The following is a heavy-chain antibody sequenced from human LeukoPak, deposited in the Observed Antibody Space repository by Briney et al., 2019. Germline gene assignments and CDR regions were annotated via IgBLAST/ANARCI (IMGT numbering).Heavy chain of an antibody. CDR1: GGSISSYY. V-gene: IGHV4-59*08. Sequence: MTSETLSLTCTVSGGSISSYYWSWIRQPPGKGLEWIGYIYYSGSTNYNPSLKSRVTISVDTSKNRFSLKLGSVTAADTAVYYCARRGSGSPFDYWGQGTLVTVSS. D-gene: IGHD1-26*01. J-gene: IGHJ4*02. CDR2: IYYSGST. CDR3: ARRGSGSPFDY.